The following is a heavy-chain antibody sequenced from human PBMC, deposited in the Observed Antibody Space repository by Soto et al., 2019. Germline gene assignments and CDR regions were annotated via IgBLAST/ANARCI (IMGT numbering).Heavy chain of an antibody. J-gene: IGHJ6*03. Sequence: GGSLRLSCAASGFTFSSYAMSWVRQAPGKGLEWVSAISGSGGSTYYADSVKGRFTISRDNSKNTLYLQMNSLRAEDTAVYYCAKSKNVLRFLEGPVNEVGYYYMDVWGKGTTVTVSS. CDR2: ISGSGGST. CDR3: AKSKNVLRFLEGPVNEVGYYYMDV. CDR1: GFTFSSYA. V-gene: IGHV3-23*01. D-gene: IGHD3-3*01.